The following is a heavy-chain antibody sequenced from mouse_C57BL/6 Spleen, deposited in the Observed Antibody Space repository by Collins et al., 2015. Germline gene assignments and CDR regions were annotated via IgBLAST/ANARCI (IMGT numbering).Heavy chain of an antibody. V-gene: IGHV1-9*01. Sequence: QVQLQQSGAELMKPGASVKLSCKATGYTFTGYWIEWVKQRPGHGLEWIGEILPGSGSTNYNEKFKSKATLTVDTSSSTAYMQLSSLTSEDSAVYYCARSLYEGTAPYYFDYWGQGTTLTVSS. CDR1: GYTFTGYW. CDR3: ARSLYEGTAPYYFDY. CDR2: ILPGSGST. J-gene: IGHJ2*01. D-gene: IGHD2-3*01.